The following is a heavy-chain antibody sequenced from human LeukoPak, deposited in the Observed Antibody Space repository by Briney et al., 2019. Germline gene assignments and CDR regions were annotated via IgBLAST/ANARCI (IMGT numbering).Heavy chain of an antibody. D-gene: IGHD3-22*01. V-gene: IGHV3-53*01. CDR1: GFTVSSNY. CDR2: IYSGGSI. J-gene: IGHJ3*02. CDR3: AKDQTSSTYYYDSSGYGDAFDI. Sequence: GGSLRLSCAASGFTVSSNYMGWVRQAPGKGLEWVSIIYSGGSIYYADSVKGRFTISRDNSKNTLYLQMNSLRAEDTAVYYCAKDQTSSTYYYDSSGYGDAFDIWGQGTMVTVSS.